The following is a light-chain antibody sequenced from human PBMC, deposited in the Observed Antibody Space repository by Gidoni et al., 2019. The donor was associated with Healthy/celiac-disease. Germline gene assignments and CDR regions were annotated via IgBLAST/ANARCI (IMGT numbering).Light chain of an antibody. CDR1: QSVSSY. J-gene: IGKJ2*01. CDR3: QQRSNWPVYT. V-gene: IGKV3-11*01. CDR2: DAS. Sequence: PGERATLYCRASQSVSSYLAWYQQKPGQAPRLLIYDASNRATGIPARFSGSGSGTDFTLTISSLEPEDFAVYYCQQRSNWPVYTFGQGTKLEIK.